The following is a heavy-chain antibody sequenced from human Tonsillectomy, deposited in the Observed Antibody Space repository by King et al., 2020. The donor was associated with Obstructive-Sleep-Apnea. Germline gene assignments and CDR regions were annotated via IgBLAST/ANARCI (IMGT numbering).Heavy chain of an antibody. J-gene: IGHJ4*02. CDR1: GGSISSSGYY. V-gene: IGHV4-31*03. CDR3: ASDVGVGPGAYFDS. CDR2: IYYSGTT. Sequence: QLQESGPRLVQPSQTLSLTCTVSGGSISSSGYYWTWIRQHPGTGLEWIGYIYYSGTTDYNPSLQSRVTISVDTSKKQFSLKLSSVTAADTAMYYCASDVGVGPGAYFDSWGQGILVTVSS. D-gene: IGHD2-21*01.